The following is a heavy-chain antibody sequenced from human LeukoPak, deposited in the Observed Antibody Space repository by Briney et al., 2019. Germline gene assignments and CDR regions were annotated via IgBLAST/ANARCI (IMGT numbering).Heavy chain of an antibody. CDR3: ATGYGDFRVEGRYFYS. D-gene: IGHD4-17*01. V-gene: IGHV4-34*01. Sequence: SETLSLTCAVYGGSFSGYYWSWIRQPPGKGLEWIGEINHSGSTNYNPSLKSRVTISVDTSKNQFSLKLSSVTAADTAVYYCATGYGDFRVEGRYFYSWGQGTLVTVSS. CDR1: GGSFSGYY. CDR2: INHSGST. J-gene: IGHJ4*02.